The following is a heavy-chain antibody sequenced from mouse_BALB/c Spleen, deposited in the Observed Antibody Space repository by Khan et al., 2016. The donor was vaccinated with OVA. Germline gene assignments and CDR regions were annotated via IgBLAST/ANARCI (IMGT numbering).Heavy chain of an antibody. CDR2: ISYSGST. D-gene: IGHD1-2*01. Sequence: EVELVESGPGLVKPSQSLSLTCTVTGYSITSGYGWNWIRPFPGNKLEWMVYISYSGSTNYNPPLTSRISITRDTSKNQFFLQLNSVTTEDTATYYCARAARIKYWGQGTTLTVSS. CDR3: ARAARIKY. J-gene: IGHJ2*01. V-gene: IGHV3-2*02. CDR1: GYSITSGYG.